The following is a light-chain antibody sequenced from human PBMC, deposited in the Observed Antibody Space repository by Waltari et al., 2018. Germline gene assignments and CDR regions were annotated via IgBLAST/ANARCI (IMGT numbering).Light chain of an antibody. Sequence: SHELTQSPSVSVSPGQTARITCSGDTLPKQSAHWYKQKPGQAPVLIIYKDIQRHSGIAERFSASTSGTIVTFTNSGVRPEDEADYYCQSADSSDMVYFGGGTKLTVL. V-gene: IGLV3-25*03. CDR1: TLPKQS. CDR3: QSADSSDMVY. J-gene: IGLJ2*01. CDR2: KDI.